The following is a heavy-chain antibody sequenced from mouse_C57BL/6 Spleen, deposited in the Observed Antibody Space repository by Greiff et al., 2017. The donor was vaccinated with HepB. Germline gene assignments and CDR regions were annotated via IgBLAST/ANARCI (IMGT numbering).Heavy chain of an antibody. J-gene: IGHJ3*01. D-gene: IGHD2-1*01. CDR2: IDPETGGT. V-gene: IGHV1-15*01. CDR1: GYTFTDYE. Sequence: QVQLQQSGAELVRPGASVTLSCKASGYTFTDYEMHWVKQTPVHGLEWIGAIDPETGGTAYNQKFKGKAILTADKSSSTAYMELRSLTSEDSAVYYCTRTGDYGNYESWGQGTLVTVSA. CDR3: TRTGDYGNYES.